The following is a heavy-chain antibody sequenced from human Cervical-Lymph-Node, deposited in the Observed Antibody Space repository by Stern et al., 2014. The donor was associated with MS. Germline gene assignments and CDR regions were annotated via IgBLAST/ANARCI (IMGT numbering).Heavy chain of an antibody. D-gene: IGHD3-10*01. CDR2: LFSNDEK. J-gene: IGHJ5*02. Sequence: QVTLRESGPVLVKPTETLTLTCTVSGFSLSNARMGVSWIRQPPGKALEWLAHLFSNDEKSYSTSLKSRLTISKDTSKSQVVLTMTNMDPVDTATYYCARIRETGGWFDPWGQGTLVTVSS. V-gene: IGHV2-26*01. CDR3: ARIRETGGWFDP. CDR1: GFSLSNARMG.